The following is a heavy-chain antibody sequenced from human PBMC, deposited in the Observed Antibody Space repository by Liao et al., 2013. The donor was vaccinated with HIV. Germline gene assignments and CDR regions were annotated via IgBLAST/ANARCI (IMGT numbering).Heavy chain of an antibody. J-gene: IGHJ4*02. Sequence: QLQLQESGPGLVKPSETLSLTCTVSSGSISSSSYYWGWIRQPPGKGLEWIGSVYYSGSTYYNPSLKSRVTISLHTSKNQFSLNLSSVTAADTAVYYCSRQEGLQWPIDFWGQGTLVTVSS. CDR1: SGSISSSSYY. D-gene: IGHD6-19*01. CDR2: VYYSGST. CDR3: SRQEGLQWPIDF. V-gene: IGHV4-39*07.